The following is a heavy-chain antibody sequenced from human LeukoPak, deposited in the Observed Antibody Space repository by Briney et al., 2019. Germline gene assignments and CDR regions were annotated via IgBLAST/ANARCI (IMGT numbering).Heavy chain of an antibody. Sequence: PGGSLRLSCAASGFTFSSYAMSWVRQAPGKGLEWVSAISGSGDSTYYADSVKGRFTISRDNSKNTLYPQMNSLRAEDTAVYYCAKDPTTVVLRYLGYWGQGTLVTVSS. CDR2: ISGSGDST. V-gene: IGHV3-23*01. J-gene: IGHJ4*02. D-gene: IGHD3-9*01. CDR3: AKDPTTVVLRYLGY. CDR1: GFTFSSYA.